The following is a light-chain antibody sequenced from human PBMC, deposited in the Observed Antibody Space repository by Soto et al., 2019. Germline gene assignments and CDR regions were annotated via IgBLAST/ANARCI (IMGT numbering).Light chain of an antibody. CDR1: QSVGSD. CDR2: GAS. V-gene: IGKV3-11*01. Sequence: EIVMTQSPATLSVSPGERATLSCRASQSVGSDLAWYQQKPGQAPRLLIYGASSRATGIPDRFSGSGSGTEFTLTISNLEPEDFAVYYCQQRSNWLTFGGGTKVDI. CDR3: QQRSNWLT. J-gene: IGKJ4*01.